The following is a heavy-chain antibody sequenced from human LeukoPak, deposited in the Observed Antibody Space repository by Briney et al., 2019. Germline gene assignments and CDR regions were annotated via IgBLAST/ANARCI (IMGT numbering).Heavy chain of an antibody. CDR3: ARDAYYDSSGYPQYYYYGMDV. Sequence: LTGGSLRLSCAASGFTFSSYAMHWVRQAPGKGLEWVAVISYDGSNKYYADSVKGRFTISRDNSKNTLYLQMNSLRAEDTAVYYCARDAYYDSSGYPQYYYYGMDVWGQGTTVTVSS. J-gene: IGHJ6*02. CDR1: GFTFSSYA. CDR2: ISYDGSNK. V-gene: IGHV3-30*04. D-gene: IGHD3-22*01.